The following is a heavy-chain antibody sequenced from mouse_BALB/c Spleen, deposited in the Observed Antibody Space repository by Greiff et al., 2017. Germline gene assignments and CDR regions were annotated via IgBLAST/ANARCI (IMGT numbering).Heavy chain of an antibody. J-gene: IGHJ4*01. V-gene: IGHV5-9-4*01. CDR1: GFTFSSYA. D-gene: IGHD2-10*01. Sequence: EVNVVESGGGLVKPGGSLKLSCAASGFTFSSYAMSWVRQSPEKRLEWVAEISSGGSYTYYPDTVTGRFTISRDNAKNTLYLEMSSLRSEDTAMYYCARTYYGNYLYAMDYWGQGTSVTVSS. CDR3: ARTYYGNYLYAMDY. CDR2: ISSGGSYT.